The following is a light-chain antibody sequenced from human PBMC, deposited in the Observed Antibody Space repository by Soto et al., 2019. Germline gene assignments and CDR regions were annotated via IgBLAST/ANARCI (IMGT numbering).Light chain of an antibody. CDR3: QHMRT. Sequence: LSASIGDRVTITCRASQNINNWIAWYQQKPGKAPKFLIYDASTLESGVPSRFSGSGFGTEFSLTISSLQPDDFGSYYCQHMRTFGQGTKVDIK. CDR2: DAS. CDR1: QNINNW. V-gene: IGKV1-5*01. J-gene: IGKJ1*01.